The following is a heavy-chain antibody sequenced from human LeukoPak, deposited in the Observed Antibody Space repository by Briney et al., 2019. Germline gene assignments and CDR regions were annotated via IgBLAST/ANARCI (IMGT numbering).Heavy chain of an antibody. CDR2: IKEDGSEE. CDR3: ARQSVDTGYRPCDS. V-gene: IGHV3-7*01. Sequence: AGGSLRLSCAASGFTFSLHWMTWVRQAPGKRLEWLANIKEDGSEERYADSVKGRFTISRDNAQNSLFLQMENLRVEDTALYYCARQSVDTGYRPCDSWGQGTPVIVSS. J-gene: IGHJ5*01. D-gene: IGHD6-25*01. CDR1: GFTFSLHW.